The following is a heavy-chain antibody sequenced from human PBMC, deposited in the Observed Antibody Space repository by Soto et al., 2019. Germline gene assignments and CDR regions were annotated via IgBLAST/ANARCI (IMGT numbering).Heavy chain of an antibody. V-gene: IGHV3-30*18. J-gene: IGHJ4*02. CDR1: GFTFNTYG. Sequence: GGSLRLSCAASGFTFNTYGIHWVRQAPGKGLEWVALILYDGSNEYYADSVKGRFIISSDSSKNTLYLQMYSLRAEDTAIYYCAKSLSGLFSLGDFNYWGQGALVTVSS. CDR3: AKSLSGLFSLGDFNY. D-gene: IGHD1-1*01. CDR2: ILYDGSNE.